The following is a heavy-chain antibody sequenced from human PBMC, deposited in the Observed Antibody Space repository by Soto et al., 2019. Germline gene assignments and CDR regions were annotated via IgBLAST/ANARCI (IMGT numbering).Heavy chain of an antibody. CDR1: GGSIRSSSYY. V-gene: IGHV4-39*01. CDR3: ARHNGPLYVGYYYDMDV. J-gene: IGHJ6*02. Sequence: SDTLSHTFNISGGSIRSSSYYWGWIRQPPGKGLEWIGSIYYSGYTYYNPSLKSRVTISVDTSKNQFSLKLSSVTAADTAVYYCARHNGPLYVGYYYDMDVWGQGTTVT. CDR2: IYYSGYT. D-gene: IGHD3-16*01.